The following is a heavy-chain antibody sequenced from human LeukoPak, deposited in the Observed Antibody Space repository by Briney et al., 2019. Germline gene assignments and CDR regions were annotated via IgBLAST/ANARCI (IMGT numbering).Heavy chain of an antibody. CDR1: GGSVSSGSYY. J-gene: IGHJ5*02. D-gene: IGHD3-3*01. CDR2: IYYSGST. Sequence: SETLSLTCTVSGGSVSSGSYYWSWIRQPPGKGLEWIGYIYYSGSTNYNPSLKSRVTISVDTSKNQFSLKLSSVTAADTAVYYCARYSVLRFLEWYNRFDPWGQGTLVTVSS. CDR3: ARYSVLRFLEWYNRFDP. V-gene: IGHV4-61*01.